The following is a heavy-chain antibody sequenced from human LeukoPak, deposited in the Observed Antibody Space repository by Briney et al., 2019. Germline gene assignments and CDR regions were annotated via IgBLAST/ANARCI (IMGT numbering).Heavy chain of an antibody. Sequence: GGSLRLSCAASGFIFSNYAMHWVRQAPGKGLEWVALISYDGSNKNYADSVKGRFTISRDDSKNTLFLQMTSLRTEDTAVYYCARLKAVAGMNLPLDYWGQGTLVTVSS. CDR1: GFIFSNYA. CDR3: ARLKAVAGMNLPLDY. CDR2: ISYDGSNK. J-gene: IGHJ4*02. V-gene: IGHV3-30*04. D-gene: IGHD6-19*01.